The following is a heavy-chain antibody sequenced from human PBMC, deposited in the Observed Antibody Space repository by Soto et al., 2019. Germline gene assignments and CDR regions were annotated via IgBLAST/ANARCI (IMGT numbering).Heavy chain of an antibody. CDR2: IRSKAYGGTT. D-gene: IGHD3-22*01. CDR1: GFTFGDYA. CDR3: TRITYHYDSSGYFSPFDI. V-gene: IGHV3-49*04. Sequence: GGSLRLSCTASGFTFGDYAMSWVRQAPGKGLEWVGFIRSKAYGGTTEYAASVKGRFTISRDDSKSIAYLQMNSLKTEDTAVYYCTRITYHYDSSGYFSPFDIWGQGTMVTVSS. J-gene: IGHJ3*02.